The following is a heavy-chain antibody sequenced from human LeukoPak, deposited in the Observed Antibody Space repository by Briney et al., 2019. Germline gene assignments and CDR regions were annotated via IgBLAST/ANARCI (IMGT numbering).Heavy chain of an antibody. J-gene: IGHJ4*02. Sequence: PGGSLRLSCAASGFTFTSYEMNWVRQAPGKGLEWVSSISSSSNTIQYADSVKGRFTISRDNAKNSLHLQMNSLRDEDTAVYYCARDMNYWGQGTLVTVSS. CDR3: ARDMNY. CDR2: ISSSSNTI. CDR1: GFTFTSYE. D-gene: IGHD3-16*01. V-gene: IGHV3-48*03.